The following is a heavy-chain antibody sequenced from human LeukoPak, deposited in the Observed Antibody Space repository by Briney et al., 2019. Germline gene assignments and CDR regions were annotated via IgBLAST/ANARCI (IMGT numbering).Heavy chain of an antibody. CDR1: GFTFSSYG. D-gene: IGHD3-22*01. V-gene: IGHV3-33*01. CDR2: IWYDGSNK. J-gene: IGHJ4*02. Sequence: PGGPLRLSCAASGFTFSSYGMHWVRQAPGKGLEWVAVIWYDGSNKYYADSVKGRFTISRDNSKNTLYLQMNSLRAEDTAVYYCARDRDYYDSSGYYHYWGQGTLVTVSS. CDR3: ARDRDYYDSSGYYHY.